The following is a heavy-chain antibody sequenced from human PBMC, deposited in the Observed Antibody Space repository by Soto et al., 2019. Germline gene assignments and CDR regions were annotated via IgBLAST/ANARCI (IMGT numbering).Heavy chain of an antibody. CDR2: IYYSGST. CDR1: GGSVSSGSYY. CDR3: AISGYYDSSGPWPPDY. V-gene: IGHV4-61*01. D-gene: IGHD3-22*01. Sequence: SETLSLTCTVSGGSVSSGSYYWSWIRQPPRKGLEWIGYIYYSGSTNYNPSLKSRVTISVDTSKNQFSLKLSSVTAADTAVYYCAISGYYDSSGPWPPDYWGQGTLVTVSS. J-gene: IGHJ4*02.